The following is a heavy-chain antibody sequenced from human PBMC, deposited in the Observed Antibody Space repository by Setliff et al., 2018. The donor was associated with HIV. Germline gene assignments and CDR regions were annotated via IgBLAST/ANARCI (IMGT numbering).Heavy chain of an antibody. V-gene: IGHV1-69*10. CDR1: GFTFNHYA. Sequence: GASVKVSCKASGFTFNHYALSWVRQAPGPRPEWMGGTNPQSDIANYAQRFQGRVTITADHSTTTTYMELTSLRADGTAVYHCVRVGPWYYARSGYLASWDYWGQGTLVTVSS. J-gene: IGHJ4*02. CDR2: TNPQSDIA. CDR3: VRVGPWYYARSGYLASWDY. D-gene: IGHD3-22*01.